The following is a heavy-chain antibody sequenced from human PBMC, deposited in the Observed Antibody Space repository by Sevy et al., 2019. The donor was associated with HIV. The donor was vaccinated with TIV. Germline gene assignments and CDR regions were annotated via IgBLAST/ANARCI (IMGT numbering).Heavy chain of an antibody. J-gene: IGHJ4*02. Sequence: LSLTCAASGFTFSNAWMSWVRQAPGKGLEWVGRIKSKTDGGTTDYAAPVKGRFTISRDDSKNTLYLQMNSLKTEDTAVYYCTTGGVVGARFHYWGQGTLVTVSS. CDR1: GFTFSNAW. CDR2: IKSKTDGGTT. D-gene: IGHD1-26*01. V-gene: IGHV3-15*01. CDR3: TTGGVVGARFHY.